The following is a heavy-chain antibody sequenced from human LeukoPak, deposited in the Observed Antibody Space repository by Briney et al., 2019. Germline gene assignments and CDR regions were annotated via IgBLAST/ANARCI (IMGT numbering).Heavy chain of an antibody. Sequence: ASVKVSCKASGYTFTGYYMHWVRQAPGQGLEWMGWINPNSGGTSYAQKFQGRVTMTRDTSISTAYMELSSLRSEDTAVYYCARGLIAAASFDYWGQGTLVTVSS. CDR2: INPNSGGT. D-gene: IGHD6-13*01. J-gene: IGHJ4*02. CDR1: GYTFTGYY. CDR3: ARGLIAAASFDY. V-gene: IGHV1-2*02.